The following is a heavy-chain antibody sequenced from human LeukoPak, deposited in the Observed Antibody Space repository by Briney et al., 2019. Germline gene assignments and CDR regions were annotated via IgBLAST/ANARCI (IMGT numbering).Heavy chain of an antibody. CDR3: AKDNIVFWFDP. CDR1: GFTVNSNY. Sequence: GGSLRLSCAASGFTVNSNYMIWVRQAPGKGLEWVAVISYDGSNKYYADSVKGRFTISRDNSKNTLYLQMNSLRAEGTAVYYCAKDNIVFWFDPWGQGTLVTVSS. CDR2: ISYDGSNK. J-gene: IGHJ5*02. D-gene: IGHD3-16*02. V-gene: IGHV3-30*18.